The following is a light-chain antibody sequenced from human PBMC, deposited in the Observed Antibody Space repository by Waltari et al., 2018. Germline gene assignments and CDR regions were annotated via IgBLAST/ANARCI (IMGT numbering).Light chain of an antibody. J-gene: IGKJ2*01. V-gene: IGKV3-20*01. Sequence: EIVLTQSPGTLSLSPGERATLSCRVSQSLRNSYLAWYQQKPGQAPRLLIYGASSRATGIPDRFSGSGSGTDLTLTISRLEPGDFSVYYCQQYGSSISYTFGQGTKLEIK. CDR2: GAS. CDR3: QQYGSSISYT. CDR1: QSLRNSY.